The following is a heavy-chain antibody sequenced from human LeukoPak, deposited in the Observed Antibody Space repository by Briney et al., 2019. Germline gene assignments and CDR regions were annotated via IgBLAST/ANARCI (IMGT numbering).Heavy chain of an antibody. CDR2: ISGSSGNT. J-gene: IGHJ3*02. Sequence: GGSLRLSCAASGFTFSSYAMSWVRQAPGKGLEWVSAISGSSGNTYYADSVKGRFTISRDNLKNTLYLQMNSLRAEDTAVFYCAKDRDDYVWGSYLGAFDIWGQGTMVTVSS. CDR3: AKDRDDYVWGSYLGAFDI. CDR1: GFTFSSYA. V-gene: IGHV3-23*01. D-gene: IGHD3-16*01.